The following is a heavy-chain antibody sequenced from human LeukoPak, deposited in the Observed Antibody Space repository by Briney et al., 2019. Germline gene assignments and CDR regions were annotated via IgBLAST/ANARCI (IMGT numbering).Heavy chain of an antibody. D-gene: IGHD5-24*01. V-gene: IGHV3-33*01. J-gene: IGHJ4*02. CDR1: GFIFSGYG. Sequence: PGRSLRLSCAASGFIFSGYGMHWVRQAPGKGLEWVAVIWYDGSNKYYADSVKGRFTISRDNSKNTLYLQMNSLRAEDTAVFYCARGNFRRDGYNFDYWSQGTLVTVSS. CDR3: ARGNFRRDGYNFDY. CDR2: IWYDGSNK.